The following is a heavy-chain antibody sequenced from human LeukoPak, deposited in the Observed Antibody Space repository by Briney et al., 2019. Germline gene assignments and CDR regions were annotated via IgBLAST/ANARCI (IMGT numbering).Heavy chain of an antibody. CDR2: ISGSGSSI. Sequence: GGSLRLSCAASGFTFSSYTMNWVRQAPGKGLEWVSYISGSGSSIYYADSVKGRFTISRDNAKNSLYLQMNSLRAEDTAVYYCARDAISMIRGVIGYWGQGTLVTVSS. D-gene: IGHD3-10*01. V-gene: IGHV3-48*04. CDR1: GFTFSSYT. J-gene: IGHJ4*02. CDR3: ARDAISMIRGVIGY.